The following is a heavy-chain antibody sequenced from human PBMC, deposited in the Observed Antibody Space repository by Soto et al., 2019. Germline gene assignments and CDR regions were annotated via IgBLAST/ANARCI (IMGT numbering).Heavy chain of an antibody. Sequence: GASVKVSCKASGYTFTSYAMHWVRQAPGQRLEWMGWINAGNGNTKYSQKFQGRVTVTRDTSASTAYMELSSLRSEDTAVYYCARVQGIAAPDYWGQGTRVTVSS. J-gene: IGHJ4*02. D-gene: IGHD6-13*01. V-gene: IGHV1-3*01. CDR3: ARVQGIAAPDY. CDR1: GYTFTSYA. CDR2: INAGNGNT.